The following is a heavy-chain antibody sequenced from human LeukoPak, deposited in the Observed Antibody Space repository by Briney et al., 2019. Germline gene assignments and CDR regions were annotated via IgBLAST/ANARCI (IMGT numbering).Heavy chain of an antibody. CDR1: GGSITSYY. CDR3: AREQDILTGSRDAFDI. Sequence: PSQTLSLTCNVSGGSITSYYWSWIRQPPGKGLEYIGYIYYSGSTHYNPSLKSRVTISIDTSKNQFSLKLSSVTAADTAVYYCAREQDILTGSRDAFDIWGQGTMVTVSS. CDR2: IYYSGST. V-gene: IGHV4-59*12. J-gene: IGHJ3*02. D-gene: IGHD3-9*01.